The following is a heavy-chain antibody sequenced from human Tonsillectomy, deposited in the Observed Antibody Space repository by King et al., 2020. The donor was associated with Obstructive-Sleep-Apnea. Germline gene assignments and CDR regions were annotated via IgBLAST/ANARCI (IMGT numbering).Heavy chain of an antibody. D-gene: IGHD1-14*01. Sequence: VQLVESGGGVVQPGRSLRLSCAASGFTFSSYAMHWGRQAPGKGLEWVAVISYDGSNKYYEDSVKGRFTISRDNSKNTLYLQMNSLRTEDTAVYYCARQPIAGGALDTWGQGTKVTVSS. V-gene: IGHV3-30*04. J-gene: IGHJ3*02. CDR2: ISYDGSNK. CDR3: ARQPIAGGALDT. CDR1: GFTFSSYA.